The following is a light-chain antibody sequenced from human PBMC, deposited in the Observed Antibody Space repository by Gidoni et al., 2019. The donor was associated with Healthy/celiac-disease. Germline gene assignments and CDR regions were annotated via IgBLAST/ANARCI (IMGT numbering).Light chain of an antibody. J-gene: IGLJ2*01. CDR1: RLRSYY. CDR2: GKN. CDR3: NSRDSSGNHVV. Sequence: SSELTQDPALSVALGQTVRITCQGDRLRSYYASWYQQKPGQAPVLVIYGKNNRPSGIPDRFSGSSSGNTASLTITGAQAEDEADYYCNSRDSSGNHVVFGGGTKLTVL. V-gene: IGLV3-19*01.